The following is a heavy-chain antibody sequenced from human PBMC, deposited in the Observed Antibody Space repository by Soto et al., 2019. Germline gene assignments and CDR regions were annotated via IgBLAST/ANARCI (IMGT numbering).Heavy chain of an antibody. V-gene: IGHV3-33*01. CDR1: GFTFSSYG. Sequence: VQLVESGGGVVQPGRSLRLSCAASGFTFSSYGMHWVRQAPGKGLEWVAVIWYDGSNKYYADSVKGRFTISRDNSKNTLYLQMNSLRAEDTAVYYCARVLTTSGSSYYYYYMDVWGKGTTVTVSS. CDR3: ARVLTTSGSSYYYYYMDV. J-gene: IGHJ6*03. D-gene: IGHD1-1*01. CDR2: IWYDGSNK.